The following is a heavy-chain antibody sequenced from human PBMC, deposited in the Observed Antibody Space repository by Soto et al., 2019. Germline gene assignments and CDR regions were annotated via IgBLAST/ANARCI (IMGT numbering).Heavy chain of an antibody. CDR3: ASWGHIVTVSTTDFHH. CDR2: ISPDGSNR. V-gene: IGHV3-74*01. Sequence: HPGGSLRPSCAASGFTFSTYWMNWVRQTPGKGLMWVSRISPDGSNRGYADSVEGRFTVSRDNAKNTLYLQMHSLRAEDTAMYYFASWGHIVTVSTTDFHHWGEGT. CDR1: GFTFSTYW. J-gene: IGHJ4*02. D-gene: IGHD4-17*01.